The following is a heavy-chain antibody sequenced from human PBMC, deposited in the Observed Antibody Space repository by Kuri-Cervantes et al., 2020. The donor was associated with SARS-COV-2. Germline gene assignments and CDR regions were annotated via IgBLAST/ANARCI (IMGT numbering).Heavy chain of an antibody. CDR2: ISFDGDKT. CDR1: GFRFGIHA. D-gene: IGHD1-14*01. Sequence: GESLKISCKASGFRFGIHAMHWVRQAPGKGLEWLSFISFDGDKTYYADSVRDRFTISRDNSENTVSSQMNSLRPEDTAVYYCARDRETTWYYGMDVWGQGTTVTVSS. CDR3: ARDRETTWYYGMDV. V-gene: IGHV3-30-3*01. J-gene: IGHJ6*02.